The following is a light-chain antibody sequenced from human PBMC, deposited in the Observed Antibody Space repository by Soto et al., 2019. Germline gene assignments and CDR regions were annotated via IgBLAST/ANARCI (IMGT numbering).Light chain of an antibody. CDR3: EQYSHSPRT. CDR2: GIF. V-gene: IGKV3-20*01. J-gene: IGKJ3*01. Sequence: ENVLTQSPGTLSLSPGERATISCRATQTISSDYLAWYQQKPGQAPRLLIYGIFNRATGIPDRFSASGSGTHFTINISSLEPEDLSVYYCEQYSHSPRTVGPATTVD. CDR1: QTISSDY.